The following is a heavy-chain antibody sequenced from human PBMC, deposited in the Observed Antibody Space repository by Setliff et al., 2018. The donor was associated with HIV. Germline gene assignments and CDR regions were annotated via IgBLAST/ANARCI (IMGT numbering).Heavy chain of an antibody. CDR3: ARQKPLAAAAVDV. J-gene: IGHJ6*02. D-gene: IGHD6-13*01. CDR1: GGSISSSSYY. CDR2: IYYSGST. V-gene: IGHV4-39*01. Sequence: SETLSLTCNVSGGSISSSSYYWGWIRQPPGKGLEWIGSIYYSGSTYYNPSLKSRVTISVDTSKNQFSLKLSSVTAADTAVYYCARQKPLAAAAVDVWGQGTTVTVSS.